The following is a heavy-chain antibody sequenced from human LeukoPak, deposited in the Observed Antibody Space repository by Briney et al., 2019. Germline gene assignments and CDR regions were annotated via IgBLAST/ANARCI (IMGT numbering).Heavy chain of an antibody. CDR2: INTNTGKP. CDR1: GYTFTSYA. J-gene: IGHJ4*02. V-gene: IGHV7-4-1*02. CDR3: ARAASLDY. Sequence: ASVKVSCKASGYTFTSYAMNWARQAPGQGLEWMGWINTNTGKPTYAQGFTGRFVFSLDSSVSTAYPQMNSLNAEGTAVYYCARAASLDYWGQGTLVTVSS. D-gene: IGHD2-2*01.